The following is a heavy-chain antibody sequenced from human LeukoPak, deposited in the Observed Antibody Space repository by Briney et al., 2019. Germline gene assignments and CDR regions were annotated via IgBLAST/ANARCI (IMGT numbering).Heavy chain of an antibody. CDR3: ARANRAYYDFWSGYRDSQIYFDY. Sequence: PSETLSLTCTVSGYSITSGYYWGWIRQPPGKGLEWIGSIYYSGSTYYNPSLKSRVTISVDTSKNQFSLKLSSVTAADTAVYYCARANRAYYDFWSGYRDSQIYFDYWGQGTLVTVSS. J-gene: IGHJ4*02. CDR1: GYSITSGYY. D-gene: IGHD3-3*01. CDR2: IYYSGST. V-gene: IGHV4-38-2*02.